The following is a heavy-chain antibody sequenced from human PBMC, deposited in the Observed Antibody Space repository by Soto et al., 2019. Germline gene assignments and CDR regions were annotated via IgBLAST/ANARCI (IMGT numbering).Heavy chain of an antibody. CDR1: GGSISSSSYY. V-gene: IGHV4-39*01. J-gene: IGHJ4*02. D-gene: IGHD1-1*01. CDR2: IYYSGNT. Sequence: SETLSLTCSVSGGSISSSSYYWGWIRQPPGKGLEWIGSIYYSGNTYYNPSLKSRVTMSLDTSKNQFSLKLSSVTAADTAVYYCGSGTNDYWGQGTPVTVSS. CDR3: GSGTNDY.